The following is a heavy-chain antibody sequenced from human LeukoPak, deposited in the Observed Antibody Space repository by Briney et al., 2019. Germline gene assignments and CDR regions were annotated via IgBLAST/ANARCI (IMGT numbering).Heavy chain of an antibody. D-gene: IGHD5-24*01. V-gene: IGHV4-59*01. CDR1: GGSISSYY. Sequence: SETLSLTCTVSGGSISSYYWSWIRQPPGKGLEWIGYIYYSGSSNYNPSLKSRVTISVDTSKNQFSLKLSSVTAADTAVYYCARDGHHRDGYRDWGQGTLVTVSS. J-gene: IGHJ4*02. CDR2: IYYSGSS. CDR3: ARDGHHRDGYRD.